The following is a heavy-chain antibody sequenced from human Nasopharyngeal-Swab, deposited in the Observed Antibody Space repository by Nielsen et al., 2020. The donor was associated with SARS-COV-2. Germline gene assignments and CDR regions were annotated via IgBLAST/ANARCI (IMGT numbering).Heavy chain of an antibody. J-gene: IGHJ6*02. Sequence: RQAPGRGCEGLGWITTNTGNPTYAQGFTGRFVFSLDTSVSTAYLQISSLKAEDTAVYYCARDLYSGTKPRFWSGYYGYYYGMDVWGQGTTVTVSS. CDR2: ITTNTGNP. D-gene: IGHD3-3*01. CDR3: ARDLYSGTKPRFWSGYYGYYYGMDV. V-gene: IGHV7-4-1*02.